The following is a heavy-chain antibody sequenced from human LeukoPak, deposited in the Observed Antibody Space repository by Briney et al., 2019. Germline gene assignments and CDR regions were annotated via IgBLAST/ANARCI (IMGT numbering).Heavy chain of an antibody. CDR1: GGSFSGYY. CDR3: ARGRYASSSHLDD. D-gene: IGHD6-6*01. J-gene: IGHJ4*02. V-gene: IGHV4-34*01. Sequence: SETLSLTCAVYGGSFSGYYWSWIRQPPGKGLEWLGEINHSGSTNYNPSLKSRLTISVDTSKNQFSLKVNSVTAADTAVYYCARGRYASSSHLDDWGQGALVTVSS. CDR2: INHSGST.